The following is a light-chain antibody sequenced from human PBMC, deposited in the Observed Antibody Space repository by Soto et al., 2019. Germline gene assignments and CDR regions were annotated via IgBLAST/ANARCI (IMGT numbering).Light chain of an antibody. CDR3: QQYGRSPRT. CDR2: GVS. V-gene: IGKV3-20*01. CDR1: QSVSSSY. J-gene: IGKJ1*01. Sequence: IVLTPAPGTLALSPGERATLSRRASQSVSSSYLAWYQQKPGQAPRLLIYGVSSRATGIPDRFSGSGSGTDFTLTISRLEPEDFAVYYCQQYGRSPRTFGQGTKVDIK.